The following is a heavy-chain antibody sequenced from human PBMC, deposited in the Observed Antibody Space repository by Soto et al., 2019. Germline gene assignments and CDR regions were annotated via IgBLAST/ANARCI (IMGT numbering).Heavy chain of an antibody. Sequence: EVQLVESGGGLVKPGGSLRLSCAASGFTFSSYSLNWVRQAPGKGLEWGSSITSSGASIYYADSVKGRFTISRDNAKNSLYLQMNSLRAEDTAVYYCARDGSEGSGEIGYYYYMDVWGKGTTATVSS. V-gene: IGHV3-21*01. CDR3: ARDGSEGSGEIGYYYYMDV. CDR2: ITSSGASI. J-gene: IGHJ6*03. CDR1: GFTFSSYS. D-gene: IGHD2-15*01.